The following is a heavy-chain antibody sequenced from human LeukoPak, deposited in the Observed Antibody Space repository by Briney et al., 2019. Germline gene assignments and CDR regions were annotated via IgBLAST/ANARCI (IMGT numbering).Heavy chain of an antibody. CDR1: GFTVSSNY. CDR2: IKQDGSEK. V-gene: IGHV3-7*03. Sequence: GGSLRLSCAASGFTVSSNYMSWVRQAPGKGLEWVANIKQDGSEKYYVDSVKGRFTISRDNAKNSLYLQMNSLRAEDTAVYYCARDPNYYDSSGYYRDAFDIWGQGTMVTVSS. J-gene: IGHJ3*02. CDR3: ARDPNYYDSSGYYRDAFDI. D-gene: IGHD3-22*01.